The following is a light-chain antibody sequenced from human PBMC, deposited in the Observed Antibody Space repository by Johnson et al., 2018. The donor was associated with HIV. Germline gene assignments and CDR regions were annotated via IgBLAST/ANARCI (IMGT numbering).Light chain of an antibody. Sequence: QLVLTQPPSVSAAPGQKVTISCSGSSSNIGNNYVSWYQQLPGTAPKLLIYENNKRPSGIPDRFSGSKSGTSATLGITGLQTGDEADYYCGTWDSSLSTVFGTGTKVTVL. CDR1: SSNIGNNY. CDR2: ENN. J-gene: IGLJ1*01. CDR3: GTWDSSLSTV. V-gene: IGLV1-51*02.